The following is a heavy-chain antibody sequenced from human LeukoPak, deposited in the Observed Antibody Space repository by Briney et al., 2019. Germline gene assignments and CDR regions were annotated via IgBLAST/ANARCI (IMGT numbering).Heavy chain of an antibody. CDR1: GFGLSILS. Sequence: ASVKVSCKISGFGLSILSIHWMRQAPGKGLEWVGGIRPETGEPIFAQKFRGRVTITEDTFTDTGYLELRGLTSEDTAVYYCSTDSGRSYFYFDFWGQGTLVTVSS. J-gene: IGHJ4*02. CDR2: IRPETGEP. D-gene: IGHD3-10*01. CDR3: STDSGRSYFYFDF. V-gene: IGHV1-24*01.